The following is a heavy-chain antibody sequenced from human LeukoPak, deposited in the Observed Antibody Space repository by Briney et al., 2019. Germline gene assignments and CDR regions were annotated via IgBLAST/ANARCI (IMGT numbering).Heavy chain of an antibody. CDR3: ATTASRGPQSAEYFQY. CDR2: IWYDGSNK. J-gene: IGHJ1*01. V-gene: IGHV3-33*01. Sequence: GRSLRVSCAASGFIFSNYGMHWVRQAPGKGLEWVAVIWYDGSNKYCSDSVKGRFTISRDNSKNTLYLQMNSLRVEDTAVYYCATTASRGPQSAEYFQYWGQGTLVTVSS. CDR1: GFIFSNYG.